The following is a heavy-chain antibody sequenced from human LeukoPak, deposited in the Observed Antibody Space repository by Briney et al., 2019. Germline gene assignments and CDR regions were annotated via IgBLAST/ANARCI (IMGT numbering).Heavy chain of an antibody. CDR2: IYYSGNT. D-gene: IGHD3-10*01. CDR3: ARGGYYFIDY. J-gene: IGHJ4*02. CDR1: GDSISSSSYY. Sequence: SETLSLTCSVSGDSISSSSYYWGWIRQPPGKGLEWIGSIYYSGNTYYNPSLKSRVTISVDTSKNQFSLKLSSVTAADTAVYYCARGGYYFIDYWGQGTLVTVSS. V-gene: IGHV4-39*01.